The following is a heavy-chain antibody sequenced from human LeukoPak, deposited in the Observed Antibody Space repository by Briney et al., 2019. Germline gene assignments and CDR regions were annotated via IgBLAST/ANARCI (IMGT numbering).Heavy chain of an antibody. Sequence: EASVKVSCKASGGTFSSYAISWVRQAPGQGLEWMGRIIPILGIANYAQKFQGRVTITADKSTSTAYMELSSLRSEDTAVYYCAREKPNDYGDYPYYFDYWGQGTLVTVSS. CDR3: AREKPNDYGDYPYYFDY. CDR2: IIPILGIA. J-gene: IGHJ4*02. D-gene: IGHD4-17*01. V-gene: IGHV1-69*04. CDR1: GGTFSSYA.